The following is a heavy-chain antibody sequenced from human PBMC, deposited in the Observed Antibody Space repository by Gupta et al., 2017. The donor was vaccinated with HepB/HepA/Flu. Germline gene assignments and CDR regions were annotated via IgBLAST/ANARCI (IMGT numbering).Heavy chain of an antibody. Sequence: QVQLQQWGAGLLKPSETLSLTCAVYGGSFSGYYWSWIRQPPGKGLEWIGEINHSGSTNYNPSLKSRVTISVDTSKNQFSLKMSSVTAADTAVYYCARTTVVTGGVVSPWGQGTLVTVSS. CDR1: GGSFSGYY. V-gene: IGHV4-34*01. CDR3: ARTTVVTGGVVSP. D-gene: IGHD4-23*01. J-gene: IGHJ1*01. CDR2: INHSGST.